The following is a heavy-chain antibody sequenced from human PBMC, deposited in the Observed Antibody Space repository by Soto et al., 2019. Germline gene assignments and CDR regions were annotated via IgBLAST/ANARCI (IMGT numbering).Heavy chain of an antibody. J-gene: IGHJ4*02. CDR3: AKDAEESVNEPIPGDC. D-gene: IGHD1-1*01. CDR1: GFIFSNYG. V-gene: IGHV3-30*18. Sequence: RLSCAASGFIFSNYGLHWVRQAPGKGLEWVAVISDDGSNKYYADSVQGRFTISRDKSKNTLYLQMNSLRAEDTAVYYCAKDAEESVNEPIPGDCWGQGTVVTVSS. CDR2: ISDDGSNK.